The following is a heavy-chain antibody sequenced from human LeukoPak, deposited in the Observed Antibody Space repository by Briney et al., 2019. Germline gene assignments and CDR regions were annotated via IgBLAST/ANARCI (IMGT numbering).Heavy chain of an antibody. Sequence: SETLSLTCTVSGGSISGSSYYWGWIRQPPGKGLEWIGSIYYSGSTYYNPSLKSRVTISVDTSKNQFSLKLNSVTATDTAVYYCARGGPVLSIAARPAAFDIWGQGTMVTVSS. J-gene: IGHJ3*02. CDR2: IYYSGST. V-gene: IGHV4-39*02. CDR1: GGSISGSSYY. D-gene: IGHD6-6*01. CDR3: ARGGPVLSIAARPAAFDI.